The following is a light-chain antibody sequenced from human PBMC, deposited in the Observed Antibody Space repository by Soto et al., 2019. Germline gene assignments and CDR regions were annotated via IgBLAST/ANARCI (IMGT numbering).Light chain of an antibody. CDR1: SSDVGSYNL. CDR2: EGS. V-gene: IGLV2-23*01. J-gene: IGLJ1*01. Sequence: QSALTQPASVSGSPGQSITISCTGTSSDVGSYNLVSWYQQHPGKAPKLMIYEGSKRPSGVSNRFSGSKSGNTASLTISGLQAEDEADYYCCSYAGSSIFYVFXTGTKVTVL. CDR3: CSYAGSSIFYV.